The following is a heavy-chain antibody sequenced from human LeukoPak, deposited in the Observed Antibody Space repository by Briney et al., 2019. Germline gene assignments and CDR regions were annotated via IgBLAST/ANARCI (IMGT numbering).Heavy chain of an antibody. J-gene: IGHJ4*02. Sequence: ASVKVSCKASGYTFTSHGISWVRQAPGQGLEWMGWISAYNGNTNYAQKLQGRVTMTTDTSTSTAYMELRSLRSDDTAVYYCARGPSYSSGWSPTRFDYWGQGTLVTVSS. D-gene: IGHD6-19*01. CDR1: GYTFTSHG. CDR3: ARGPSYSSGWSPTRFDY. V-gene: IGHV1-18*01. CDR2: ISAYNGNT.